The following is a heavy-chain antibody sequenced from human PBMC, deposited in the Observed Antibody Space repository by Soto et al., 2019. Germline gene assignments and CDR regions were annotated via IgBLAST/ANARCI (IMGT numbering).Heavy chain of an antibody. D-gene: IGHD6-6*01. CDR2: IYSGGST. J-gene: IGHJ4*02. CDR1: GFTVSSNY. Sequence: EVQLVESGGGLVQPGGSLRLSCAASGFTVSSNYMSWVRQAPGKGLEWVSVIYSGGSTYYADSVKGRFTISRDNSKNTLYPQMNSLRAEDTAVYYCARELNTRRHNWGQGTLFTVSS. CDR3: ARELNTRRHN. V-gene: IGHV3-66*01.